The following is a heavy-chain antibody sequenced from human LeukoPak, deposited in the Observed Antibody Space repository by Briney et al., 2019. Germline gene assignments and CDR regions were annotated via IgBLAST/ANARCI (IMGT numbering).Heavy chain of an antibody. Sequence: SETLSLTCTVSGGSISSGSYYWSWIRQPAGKGLEWIGRIYTSGSTNYNPSLKSRVTISVDTSKNQFSLKLSSVTAADTAVYYCARDRGGYTYSHDYWGQGTLVTVSS. CDR1: GGSISSGSYY. CDR3: ARDRGGYTYSHDY. J-gene: IGHJ4*02. CDR2: IYTSGST. D-gene: IGHD5-18*01. V-gene: IGHV4-61*02.